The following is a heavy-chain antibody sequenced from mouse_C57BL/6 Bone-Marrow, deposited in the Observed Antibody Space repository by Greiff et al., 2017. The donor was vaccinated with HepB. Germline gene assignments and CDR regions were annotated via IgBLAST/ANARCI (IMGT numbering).Heavy chain of an antibody. CDR1: GYTFTDYY. Sequence: VQLQQSGAELVRPGASVKLSCKASGYTFTDYYINWVKQRPGQGLEWIARIYPGSGNTYYNEKFKGKATLTAEKSSSTAYLQLSSLTSEDSAVYFCATYYYGSSYEGWFAYWGQGTLVTVSA. CDR2: IYPGSGNT. D-gene: IGHD1-1*01. V-gene: IGHV1-76*01. CDR3: ATYYYGSSYEGWFAY. J-gene: IGHJ3*01.